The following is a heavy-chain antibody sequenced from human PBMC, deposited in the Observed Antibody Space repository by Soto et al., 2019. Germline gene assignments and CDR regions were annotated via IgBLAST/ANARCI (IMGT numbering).Heavy chain of an antibody. CDR3: VGFKSSTIFCH. V-gene: IGHV4-39*01. J-gene: IGHJ4*01. CDR2: VFYSGRT. D-gene: IGHD3-9*01. Sequence: LSLTCTVSGGSISSAPSYWAWIRQPPGKGLEWIGHVFYSGRTTYSPPLRSRVSISADTSKNQFSLKLSSMTAADAAVYFCVGFKSSTIFCHWSQGTLVTGS. CDR1: GGSISSAPSY.